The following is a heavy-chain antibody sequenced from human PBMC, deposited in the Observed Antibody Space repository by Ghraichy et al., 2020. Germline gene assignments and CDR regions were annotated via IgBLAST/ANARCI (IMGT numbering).Heavy chain of an antibody. Sequence: GGSLRLSCAASGFTFSDYYMSWIRQAPGKGLEWVSYISSSSYTNYADSVKGRFTISRDNAKNSLYLQMNSLRAEDTAVYYCARDSGGMATITGFDYWGQGTLVTVSS. V-gene: IGHV3-11*06. CDR1: GFTFSDYY. J-gene: IGHJ4*02. CDR3: ARDSGGMATITGFDY. D-gene: IGHD5-24*01. CDR2: ISSSSYT.